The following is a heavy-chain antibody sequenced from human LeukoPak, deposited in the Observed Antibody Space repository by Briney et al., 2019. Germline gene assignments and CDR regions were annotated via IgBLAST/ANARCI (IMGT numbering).Heavy chain of an antibody. CDR1: GRSISSYD. CDR3: ARGGWYYFDY. CDR2: IYYSGST. Sequence: SETLSLTCTVSGRSISSYDWSCLRQPPGKGLEWIGYIYYSGSTNYNPSLKSRVTISVDTSKNQFSLKLSSVTAADTAVYYCARGGWYYFDYCGQGTQVTVSS. J-gene: IGHJ4*02. V-gene: IGHV4-59*01. D-gene: IGHD6-19*01.